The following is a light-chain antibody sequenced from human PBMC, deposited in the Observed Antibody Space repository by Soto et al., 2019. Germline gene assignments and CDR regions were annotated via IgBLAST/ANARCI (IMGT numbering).Light chain of an antibody. J-gene: IGKJ2*01. CDR3: IQSIHWPPYT. Sequence: DVVLTQSPLSLSVTLGQPASISCRSSQSLQYSNGNTYLNWLHQRPGQSPRRLIYNVSNRDSGVPDRFSGSGSGTDFTLRISRVEAEDVGVYYCIQSIHWPPYTFGQGTKLEIK. CDR2: NVS. V-gene: IGKV2-30*01. CDR1: QSLQYSNGNTY.